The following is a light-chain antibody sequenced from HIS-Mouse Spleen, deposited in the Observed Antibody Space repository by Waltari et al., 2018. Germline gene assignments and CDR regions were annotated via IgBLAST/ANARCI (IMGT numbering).Light chain of an antibody. CDR2: LAS. CDR3: QQYYSTPPT. CDR1: QSVLYSSNNKNY. J-gene: IGKJ1*01. Sequence: DIVMTQSPDPLAVSLGERATINCKSSQSVLYSSNNKNYLAWYQQKPGQSPKLLIYLASTRESGVPDRFSGSGSGTDFTLTISSLQAEDVAVYYCQQYYSTPPTFGQGTKVEIK. V-gene: IGKV4-1*01.